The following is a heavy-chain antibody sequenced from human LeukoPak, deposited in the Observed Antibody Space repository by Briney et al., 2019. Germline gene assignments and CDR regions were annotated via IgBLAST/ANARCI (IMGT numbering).Heavy chain of an antibody. Sequence: GASVKVSCKASGYTFTGYYIHWLRQAPGQGLERMGWINPHSDDRNYAQRFQGRVTMTRDTSISTVYMELSGLTSDDTAVYYCARDGPCSSTSCQNFDSWGQGALVTVSS. V-gene: IGHV1-2*02. D-gene: IGHD2-2*01. CDR2: INPHSDDR. J-gene: IGHJ4*02. CDR1: GYTFTGYY. CDR3: ARDGPCSSTSCQNFDS.